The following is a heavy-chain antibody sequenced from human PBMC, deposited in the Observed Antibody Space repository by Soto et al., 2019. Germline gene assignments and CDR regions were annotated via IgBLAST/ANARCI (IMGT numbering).Heavy chain of an antibody. Sequence: GGSLRLSCAASGFIFSDYYMSWIRQAPGKGLEWVSAISGSGGTTYYADSVKGRFTFSRDNSKNTLYLQMNSLRAEDTAVYYCAKTANGWFSAFDIWGQGTMVTVSS. CDR1: GFIFSDYY. CDR3: AKTANGWFSAFDI. CDR2: ISGSGGTT. D-gene: IGHD6-19*01. V-gene: IGHV3-23*01. J-gene: IGHJ3*02.